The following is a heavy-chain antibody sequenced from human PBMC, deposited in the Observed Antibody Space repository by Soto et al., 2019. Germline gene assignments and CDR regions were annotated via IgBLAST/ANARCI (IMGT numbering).Heavy chain of an antibody. Sequence: QVQLQESGPGLVKPSQTLSLTCTVSGGSLSSGDYYWSWIRQPQGKGLEWIGYIYYSGSTYYNPSLKSRVTISVDTSKNQFSLKLSSVTAADPAVYYCARAGIAAAEDYLGQGTLVTVSS. CDR2: IYYSGST. J-gene: IGHJ4*02. V-gene: IGHV4-30-4*01. CDR3: ARAGIAAAEDY. D-gene: IGHD6-13*01. CDR1: GGSLSSGDYY.